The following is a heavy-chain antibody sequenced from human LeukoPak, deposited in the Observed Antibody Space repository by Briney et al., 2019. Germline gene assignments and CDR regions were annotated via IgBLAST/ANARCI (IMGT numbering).Heavy chain of an antibody. CDR2: ILFDGSNK. J-gene: IGHJ4*02. CDR1: GFTFSSYA. D-gene: IGHD6-13*01. V-gene: IGHV3-30*04. Sequence: GGSLRLSCAASGFTFSSYAMHWVRQAPGKGLEWVAIILFDGSNKDYADSIKGRFTVSRDNSKNTLYLQMNSLRTEDTAVYFCAKERISPAGTYDYWGQGTLVAVSS. CDR3: AKERISPAGTYDY.